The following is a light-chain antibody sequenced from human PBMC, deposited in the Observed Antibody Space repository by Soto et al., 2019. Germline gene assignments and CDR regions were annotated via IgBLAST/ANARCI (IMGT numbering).Light chain of an antibody. J-gene: IGKJ1*01. Sequence: ELVLTQSPATLSLSPGERATLSCRASQSVSSYLDWYQQKPGQAPRLLIYDASNRATGIPARFGGSGSGTDFTLTISSLEPEDFAIYYCQQRSDWPSFGQGTKVEIK. V-gene: IGKV3-11*01. CDR2: DAS. CDR1: QSVSSY. CDR3: QQRSDWPS.